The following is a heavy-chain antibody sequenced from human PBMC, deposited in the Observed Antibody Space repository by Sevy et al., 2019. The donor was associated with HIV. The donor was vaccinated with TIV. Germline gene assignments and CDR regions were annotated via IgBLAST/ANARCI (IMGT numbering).Heavy chain of an antibody. CDR2: ISGSGGST. Sequence: GGSLRLSCAASGFTFSSYAMSWVRQAPGKGLEWVSAISGSGGSTYYADSVKGRFTISRDNSKNTLYLQMNSLRAEDTALYYCANKGGGYGSGSYYTHFYYYYMDVWGKGTTVTVSS. J-gene: IGHJ6*03. CDR1: GFTFSSYA. CDR3: ANKGGGYGSGSYYTHFYYYYMDV. D-gene: IGHD3-10*01. V-gene: IGHV3-23*01.